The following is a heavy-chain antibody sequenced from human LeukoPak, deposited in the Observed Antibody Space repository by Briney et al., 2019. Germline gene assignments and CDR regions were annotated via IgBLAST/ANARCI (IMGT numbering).Heavy chain of an antibody. CDR1: GYTFTSYG. Sequence: GASVKVSCKASGYTFTSYGISWVRQAPGQGLEWMGWISAYNGNTNYAQKLQGRVTMTTDTSTSTAYMELRSLRSDDTAVYYCARLTDYYGSGSYPDCWGQGTLVTVSS. CDR3: ARLTDYYGSGSYPDC. CDR2: ISAYNGNT. J-gene: IGHJ4*02. V-gene: IGHV1-18*01. D-gene: IGHD3-10*01.